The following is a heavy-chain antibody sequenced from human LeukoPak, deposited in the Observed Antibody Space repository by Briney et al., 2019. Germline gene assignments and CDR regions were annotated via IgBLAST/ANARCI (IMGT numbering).Heavy chain of an antibody. CDR3: ARDQIGYSYGYNWFDP. J-gene: IGHJ5*02. CDR1: GFTFSSYA. D-gene: IGHD5-18*01. V-gene: IGHV3-30*04. Sequence: GGSLRLSCAASGFTFSSYAMPWVRQAPGKGLEWVAVISYDGSNKYYADSVKGRFTISRDNSKNTLYLQMNSLRAEDTAVYYCARDQIGYSYGYNWFDPWGQGTLVTVSS. CDR2: ISYDGSNK.